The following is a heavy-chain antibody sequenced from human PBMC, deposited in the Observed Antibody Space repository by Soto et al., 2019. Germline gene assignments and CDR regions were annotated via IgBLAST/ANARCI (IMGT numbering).Heavy chain of an antibody. V-gene: IGHV4-31*03. J-gene: IGHJ4*02. D-gene: IGHD7-27*01. CDR2: IYYSGST. CDR3: ARLGRADPGMRPFDC. CDR1: GGSISSGGYY. Sequence: SETLSLTCTVSGGSISSGGYYWSWIRQHPGKGLEWIGYIYYSGSTYYNPSLKSRVTISIDTSKNQFSLKLSSVTAADTAVYYCARLGRADPGMRPFDCWGQGALVTVSS.